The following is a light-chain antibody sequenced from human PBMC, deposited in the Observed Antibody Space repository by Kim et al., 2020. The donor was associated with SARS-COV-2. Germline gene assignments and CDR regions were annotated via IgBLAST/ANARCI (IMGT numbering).Light chain of an antibody. Sequence: QSALTQPASASGSPGQSVTISCSGTSSDIGSYNSVSWYQQHPGNAPKLMIYDDSHRPSGVSNRFSGSKSGNSASLTISGLQSEDEADYYCSACAGSSTAWVFGGGTKVTVL. J-gene: IGLJ3*02. CDR2: DDS. CDR3: SACAGSSTAWV. CDR1: SSDIGSYNS. V-gene: IGLV2-14*03.